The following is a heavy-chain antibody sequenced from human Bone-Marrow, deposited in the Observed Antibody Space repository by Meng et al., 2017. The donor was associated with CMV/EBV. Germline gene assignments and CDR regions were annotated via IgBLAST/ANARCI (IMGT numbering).Heavy chain of an antibody. Sequence: GESLKISCAASGFTFSSYAMHWVRQAPGKGLEWVALIRSDGSNKYYADSVKGRFTISRDNSKNTLYLQMNSLRAEDTAVYYCASLPQPGSYYFDYYYGMDVWGQGTTVTVYS. CDR1: GFTFSSYA. CDR2: IRSDGSNK. D-gene: IGHD1-26*01. V-gene: IGHV3-30*04. CDR3: ASLPQPGSYYFDYYYGMDV. J-gene: IGHJ6*01.